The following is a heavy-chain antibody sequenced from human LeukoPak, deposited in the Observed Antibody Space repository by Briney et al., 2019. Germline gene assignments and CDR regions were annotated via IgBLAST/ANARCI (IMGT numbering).Heavy chain of an antibody. D-gene: IGHD2-2*01. J-gene: IGHJ6*02. V-gene: IGHV3-9*01. CDR3: AKGPPFCSSTSCYRNRVYDYYYYGMDV. Sequence: GGSLRLSCAASGFTFDDYAMHWVRQAPGKGLEWVSGISWNSGSIGYADSVKGRFTISRDNAKNSLYLQMNSLRAEDTALYYCAKGPPFCSSTSCYRNRVYDYYYYGMDVWGQGTAVTVSS. CDR2: ISWNSGSI. CDR1: GFTFDDYA.